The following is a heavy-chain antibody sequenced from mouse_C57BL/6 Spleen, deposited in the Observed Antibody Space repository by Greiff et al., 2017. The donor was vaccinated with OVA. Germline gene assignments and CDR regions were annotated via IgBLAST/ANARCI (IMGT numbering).Heavy chain of an antibody. Sequence: VKLMESGTELVKPGASVKLSCKASGYTFTSYWMHWVKQRPGQGLEWIGNINPSNGGTNYNEKFKSKATLTVDKSSSTAYMQLSSLTSEDSAVYYCARGRWSYAMDYWGQGTSVTVSS. V-gene: IGHV1-53*01. CDR1: GYTFTSYW. CDR3: ARGRWSYAMDY. CDR2: INPSNGGT. J-gene: IGHJ4*01. D-gene: IGHD2-3*01.